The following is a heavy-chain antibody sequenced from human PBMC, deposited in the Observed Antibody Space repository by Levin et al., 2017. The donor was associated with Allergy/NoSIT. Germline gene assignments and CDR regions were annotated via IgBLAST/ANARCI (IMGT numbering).Heavy chain of an antibody. Sequence: GSLRLSCAVSGYSISSGYYLVWIRQPPGKGLEWIASIYRSGTTYYNPSLKSRVTISVDTSKNQFSLRLTSVTAADTAVYYCAREAPYSSSSLDYWGQGTLVTVSS. J-gene: IGHJ4*02. CDR3: AREAPYSSSSLDY. CDR1: GYSISSGYY. D-gene: IGHD6-6*01. CDR2: IYRSGTT. V-gene: IGHV4-38-2*02.